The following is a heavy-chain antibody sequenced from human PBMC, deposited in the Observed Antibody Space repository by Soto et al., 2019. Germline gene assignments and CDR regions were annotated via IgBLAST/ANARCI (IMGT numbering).Heavy chain of an antibody. J-gene: IGHJ5*02. D-gene: IGHD2-15*01. Sequence: GGSLRLSCGASGFNFSNYGMHWVRQPPGKGLEWVAIIANNGNKKFYIESVKGRFSVSRDNSENTLFLQMNSLRPEDTGVYYCATNTVVAAAGLDPWGDGTRVTVSS. CDR1: GFNFSNYG. CDR2: IANNGNKK. CDR3: ATNTVVAAAGLDP. V-gene: IGHV3-30*03.